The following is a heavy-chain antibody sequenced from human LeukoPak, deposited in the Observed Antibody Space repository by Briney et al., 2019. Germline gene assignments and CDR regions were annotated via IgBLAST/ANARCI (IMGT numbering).Heavy chain of an antibody. J-gene: IGHJ5*02. CDR2: IYHSGST. CDR3: ARRTSYYYDSSGPGRWFDP. V-gene: IGHV4-30-2*01. CDR1: GGSISSGGYY. Sequence: PSETLSLTCTVSGGSISSGGYYWSWIRQPPGKGLEWIGYIYHSGSTYYNPSLKSRVTISVDRSKNQFSLKLSSVTAADTAVYYCARRTSYYYDSSGPGRWFDPWGQGALVTVSS. D-gene: IGHD3-22*01.